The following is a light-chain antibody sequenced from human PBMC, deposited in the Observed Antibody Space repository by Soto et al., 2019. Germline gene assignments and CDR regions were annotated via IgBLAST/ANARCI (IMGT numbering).Light chain of an antibody. J-gene: IGKJ1*01. CDR1: QSVSNW. CDR2: DVS. V-gene: IGKV1-5*01. Sequence: DIQMTQSPSTLSASVRERVTITCRASQSVSNWLAWYQQKPGKAPNLLIYDVSSLESGVPSRFSGSGSGTEFILTISSLQPDDFATYYCQQDDSYSWTFGQGTNVEMK. CDR3: QQDDSYSWT.